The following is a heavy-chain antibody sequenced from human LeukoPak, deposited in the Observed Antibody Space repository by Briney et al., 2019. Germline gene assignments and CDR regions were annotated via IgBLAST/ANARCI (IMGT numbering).Heavy chain of an antibody. J-gene: IGHJ4*02. V-gene: IGHV3-23*01. CDR3: ARDAATSVGMPHY. D-gene: IGHD2-2*01. CDR1: GFSFRSYA. CDR2: ISGSGGST. Sequence: PGGSLRLSCAASGFSFRSYAMSWVRQAPGKGLEWVSGISGSGGSTYYADSVKGRFTISRDNSKNTLDLQMNSLRAEDTAVYYCARDAATSVGMPHYWGQGTVVTVSS.